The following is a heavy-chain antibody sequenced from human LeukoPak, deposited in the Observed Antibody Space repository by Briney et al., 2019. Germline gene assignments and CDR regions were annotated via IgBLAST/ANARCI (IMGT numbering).Heavy chain of an antibody. CDR3: AKSRSGLVREKVFDY. J-gene: IGHJ4*02. D-gene: IGHD6-19*01. Sequence: PGGSLRLSCSASGFTFSIYAMHWVRQAPGKGLEYVSVISTNGGSTYYADSVKGRFTISRDNSKNTLYLQMSSLRADDTAVYYCAKSRSGLVREKVFDYWGQGTLVTVSS. V-gene: IGHV3-64D*09. CDR2: ISTNGGST. CDR1: GFTFSIYA.